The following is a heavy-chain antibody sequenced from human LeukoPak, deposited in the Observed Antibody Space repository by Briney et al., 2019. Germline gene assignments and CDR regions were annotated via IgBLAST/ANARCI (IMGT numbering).Heavy chain of an antibody. CDR2: IYASDSDT. CDR1: GYRLSNYW. Sequence: GESLKISCKASGYRLSNYWIGCVRQVSGKGLEWIGTIYASDSDTRYSPSFQGQVTISADKSINTAYLQWSSLKASDTAMYYCARKRSSGYYDSSGYAIDAFDMWGQGTMVTVSS. V-gene: IGHV5-51*01. J-gene: IGHJ3*02. CDR3: ARKRSSGYYDSSGYAIDAFDM. D-gene: IGHD3-22*01.